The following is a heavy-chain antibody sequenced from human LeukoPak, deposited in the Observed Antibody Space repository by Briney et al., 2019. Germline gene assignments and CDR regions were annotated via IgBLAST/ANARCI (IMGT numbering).Heavy chain of an antibody. CDR2: ISGSGGST. V-gene: IGHV3-23*01. J-gene: IGHJ6*02. CDR3: AKGPGYYYYYGMDV. CDR1: GFTFSSYA. Sequence: GGSLGLSCAASGFTFSSYAMSWVRQAPGKGLEWVSAISGSGGSTYYADSVKGRFTISRDNSKNTLYLQMSSLRAEDTAVYYCAKGPGYYYYYGMDVWGQGTTVTVSS.